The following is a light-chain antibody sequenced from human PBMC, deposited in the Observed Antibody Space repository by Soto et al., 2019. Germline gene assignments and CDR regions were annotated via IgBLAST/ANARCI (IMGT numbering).Light chain of an antibody. CDR1: QSVSSY. Sequence: EILLTQSPGTLSLSLWERAPLSCRASQSVSSYSACYQQPPRHAPRLLIYGASNRATGIPDSLSGSASGTDFPLTISRLAPEDSAVYYCQQYGSPGTFGQGTKVDI. CDR2: GAS. J-gene: IGKJ1*01. CDR3: QQYGSPGT. V-gene: IGKV3-20*01.